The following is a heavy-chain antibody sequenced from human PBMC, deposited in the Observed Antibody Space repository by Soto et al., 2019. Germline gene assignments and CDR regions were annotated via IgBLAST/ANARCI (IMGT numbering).Heavy chain of an antibody. CDR2: IIPLFPKR. V-gene: IGHV1-69*13. Sequence: ASVKVSCKVSGGTCGNYGYSWVRQAPGQGLEWMGGIIPLFPKRDYAQKFQGRITIIADESTSTTFLELSSLRSEDTAVYYCARDPHSSGWQSMYYYGLDVWGQGTTVTVPS. D-gene: IGHD6-19*01. CDR3: ARDPHSSGWQSMYYYGLDV. J-gene: IGHJ6*02. CDR1: GGTCGNYG.